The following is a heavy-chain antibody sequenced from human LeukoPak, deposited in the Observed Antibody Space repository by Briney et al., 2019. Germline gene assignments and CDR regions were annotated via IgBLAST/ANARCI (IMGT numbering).Heavy chain of an antibody. J-gene: IGHJ4*02. D-gene: IGHD2-15*01. V-gene: IGHV3-11*06. Sequence: GGSLRLSCAASGFTFSDYYMSWIRQAPGKGLEWVSYINSSSSYTNYADSVKGRFTISRDNAKNSLYLQMNSLRAEDTAVYYCARDYCSGGSCYSDYWGQGTLVTVSS. CDR2: INSSSSYT. CDR3: ARDYCSGGSCYSDY. CDR1: GFTFSDYY.